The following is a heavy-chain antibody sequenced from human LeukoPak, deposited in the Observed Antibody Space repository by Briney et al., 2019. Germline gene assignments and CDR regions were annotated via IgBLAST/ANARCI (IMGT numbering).Heavy chain of an antibody. J-gene: IGHJ4*02. D-gene: IGHD3-10*01. CDR1: GFTFSRCF. Sequence: GGSLRLSCAASGFTFSRCFMSWVRQAPGKGLEWVATIKEDGNEKYYMDSVEGRFTISRDNAKNSLYLQMNSLRVEDTAVYYCARTTTYGSGSYPKYWGQGTLVTVPS. CDR2: IKEDGNEK. V-gene: IGHV3-7*01. CDR3: ARTTTYGSGSYPKY.